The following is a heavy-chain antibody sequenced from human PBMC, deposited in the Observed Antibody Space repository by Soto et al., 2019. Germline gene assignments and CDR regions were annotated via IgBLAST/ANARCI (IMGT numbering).Heavy chain of an antibody. CDR1: GYIFSMYG. V-gene: IGHV1-18*01. CDR2: ISGYNGDT. Sequence: QVQLVQSGAEVKRSGASVKVSCEASGYIFSMYGISWVRQAPGQGLEWMGWISGYNGDTKYPQNFQGRVTMTTDTXXSTAYMELWSLRSDDTAVYYCARGHVQLPWAAVDYWGQGTLVTVSS. D-gene: IGHD2-2*01. J-gene: IGHJ4*02. CDR3: ARGHVQLPWAAVDY.